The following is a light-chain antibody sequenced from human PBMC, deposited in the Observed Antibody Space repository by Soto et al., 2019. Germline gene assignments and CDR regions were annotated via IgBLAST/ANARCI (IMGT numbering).Light chain of an antibody. CDR2: GAS. CDR1: QSVSSN. Sequence: EIVMTQSPATLSVSPGERATLSCRASQSVSSNLAWYQQKPGQAPRLLVYGASTRPTGIPTRFSGSGSGTEFTLTISSLQSEDFAVYDCQQYNNWPLWTFGQGTKVEIK. V-gene: IGKV3-15*01. CDR3: QQYNNWPLWT. J-gene: IGKJ1*01.